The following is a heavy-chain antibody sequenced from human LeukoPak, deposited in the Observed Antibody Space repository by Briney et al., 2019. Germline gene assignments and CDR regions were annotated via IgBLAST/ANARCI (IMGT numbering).Heavy chain of an antibody. CDR3: ARVTFGGVIGPATFDY. J-gene: IGHJ4*02. CDR2: IYYSGST. V-gene: IGHV4-59*08. Sequence: SETLSLTCTVSGGSISSYYWSWIRQPPGKGLEWIGYIYYSGSTYYNPSLKSRVTISVDTSKNQFSLKLSSVTAADTAVYYCARVTFGGVIGPATFDYWGQGTLVTVSS. D-gene: IGHD3-16*01. CDR1: GGSISSYY.